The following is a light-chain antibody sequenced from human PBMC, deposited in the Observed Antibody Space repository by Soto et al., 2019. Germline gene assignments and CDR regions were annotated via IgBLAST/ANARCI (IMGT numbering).Light chain of an antibody. CDR2: DAS. J-gene: IGKJ4*01. CDR1: QTISTS. CDR3: QQYDNYPLT. V-gene: IGKV3-11*01. Sequence: EIVLTQSPATLSLSPGERATLSCRASQTISTSLAWYQQKPGQSPRLLIYDASNRATDIPARFSGSGSGTDFTLTISSLEPEDFAVYYCQQYDNYPLTFGGGTKVEIK.